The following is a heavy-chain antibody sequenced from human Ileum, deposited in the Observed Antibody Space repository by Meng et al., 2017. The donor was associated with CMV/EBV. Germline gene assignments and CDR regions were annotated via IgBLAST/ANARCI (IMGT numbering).Heavy chain of an antibody. CDR3: AKAIYTSFGY. J-gene: IGHJ4*02. CDR2: IRYDGSNK. CDR1: GFNFSSYG. D-gene: IGHD4-11*01. Sequence: GESLKISCAASGFNFSSYGMHWVRQAPGKGLEWVAIIRYDGSNKYYADSVKGRFTISRDNSKNTLYLQMNSLRAEDTAVYYCAKAIYTSFGYWGQGTLVTVSS. V-gene: IGHV3-30*02.